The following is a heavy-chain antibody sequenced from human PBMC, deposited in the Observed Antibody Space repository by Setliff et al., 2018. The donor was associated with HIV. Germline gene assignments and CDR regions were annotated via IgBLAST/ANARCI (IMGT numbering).Heavy chain of an antibody. J-gene: IGHJ3*02. Sequence: GESLKISCKGSGYSFNIYWIGWVRQMPGKGLEWMGSIYPGDSDTRYSPSFQGQVTISADKSISTAYLQWGSLKASDTAMYYCARSQSDFDIWGQGTMVTVSS. CDR2: IYPGDSDT. V-gene: IGHV5-51*01. CDR3: ARSQSDFDI. CDR1: GYSFNIYW. D-gene: IGHD3-3*01.